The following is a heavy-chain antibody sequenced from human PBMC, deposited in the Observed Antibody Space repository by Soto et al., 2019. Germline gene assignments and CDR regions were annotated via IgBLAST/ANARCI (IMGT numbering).Heavy chain of an antibody. V-gene: IGHV1-18*01. CDR3: ARASSYCGGDCYYCYGMDV. Sequence: QVQLVQSGAEVKKPGASVKVSCKASGYTFTSYGITWVRQAPGQGLEWMGGISAYNGNTNYAQKLQGRVTMTTDTSTSTAYMELRSLRSDDTAVYYCARASSYCGGDCYYCYGMDVWGQGTRVTVSS. D-gene: IGHD2-21*02. CDR2: ISAYNGNT. J-gene: IGHJ6*01. CDR1: GYTFTSYG.